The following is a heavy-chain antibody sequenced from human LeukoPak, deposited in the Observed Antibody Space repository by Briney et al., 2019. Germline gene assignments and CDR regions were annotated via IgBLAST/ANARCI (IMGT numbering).Heavy chain of an antibody. CDR2: IIPIFGTA. Sequence: SVKVSCKASGYTFTTYGMNWVRQAPGQGLEWMGGIIPIFGTANYAQKFQGRVTITADKSTNTAYMELTSLRSEDTAVYYCATGPGIAVAGSYFDYWGQGTLVTVSS. CDR3: ATGPGIAVAGSYFDY. D-gene: IGHD6-19*01. V-gene: IGHV1-69*06. J-gene: IGHJ4*02. CDR1: GYTFTTYG.